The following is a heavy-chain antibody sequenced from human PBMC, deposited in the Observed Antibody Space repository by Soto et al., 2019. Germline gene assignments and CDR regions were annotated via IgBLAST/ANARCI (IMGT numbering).Heavy chain of an antibody. CDR2: LSAGGTAT. D-gene: IGHD3-16*01. CDR3: AMAVGVSSYAYLQAD. J-gene: IGHJ4*01. V-gene: IGHV3-23*01. CDR1: GFIFSSSA. Sequence: EVQLLESGGGLVQPGGSLRLSCAASGFIFSSSAMTWVRQAPGKGLEWVSGLSAGGTATYYADSVKGRFTISRENSKNRLYQQVNSLRVEDTDLYYCAMAVGVSSYAYLQADWRHGTLVTVSP.